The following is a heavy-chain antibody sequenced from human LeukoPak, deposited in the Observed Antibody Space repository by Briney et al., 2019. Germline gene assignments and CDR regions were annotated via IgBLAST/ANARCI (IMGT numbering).Heavy chain of an antibody. V-gene: IGHV4-38-2*01. CDR2: IYHSGST. D-gene: IGHD6-6*01. CDR1: GYSISSGYY. CDR3: ARAGSSSSPYFDY. J-gene: IGHJ4*02. Sequence: SETLSLTCAVSGYSISSGYYWGWIRQPPGKGLEWIGSIYHSGSTNYNPSLKSRVTISVDTSKNQFSLKLSSVTAADTAVYYCARAGSSSSPYFDYWGQGTLVTVSS.